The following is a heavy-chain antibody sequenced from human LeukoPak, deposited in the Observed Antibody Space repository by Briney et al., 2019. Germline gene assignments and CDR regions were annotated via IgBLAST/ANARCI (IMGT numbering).Heavy chain of an antibody. Sequence: ASVKVSCKASGYTFTNYYMHWVRQAPGQGLEWMGGIIPIFGTANYAQKFQGRVTITADKSTSTAYMELSSLRSEDTAVYYCARSTTVTTHNWFDPWGQGTLVTVSS. J-gene: IGHJ5*02. CDR2: IIPIFGTA. V-gene: IGHV1-69*06. D-gene: IGHD4-17*01. CDR1: GYTFTNYY. CDR3: ARSTTVTTHNWFDP.